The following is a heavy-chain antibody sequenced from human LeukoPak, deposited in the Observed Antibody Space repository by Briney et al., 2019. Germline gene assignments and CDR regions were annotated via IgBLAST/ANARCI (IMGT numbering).Heavy chain of an antibody. J-gene: IGHJ4*02. D-gene: IGHD5-12*01. V-gene: IGHV3-21*01. CDR1: GFTFSSYT. Sequence: SGGSLRLSCAASGFTFSSYTMNWVRQAPGKGLEWVSSISSSSSYIYYADSVKGRFTISRDNAKKSLSVEMNSLRAEDTAVYYCARNGEGYDDRFHSWGQGPLVTVSS. CDR2: ISSSSSYI. CDR3: ARNGEGYDDRFHS.